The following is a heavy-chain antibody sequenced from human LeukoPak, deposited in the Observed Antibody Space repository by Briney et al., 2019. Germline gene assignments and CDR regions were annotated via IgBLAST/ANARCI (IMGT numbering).Heavy chain of an antibody. J-gene: IGHJ6*04. D-gene: IGHD3-10*02. CDR3: AELGITMIGGV. Sequence: GGTLRLSCAASGFTFSSYGMSWVRQAPGKGLEWVSYISSSSSTIYYADSVKGRFTISRDNAKNSLYLQMNSLRAEDTAVYYCAELGITMIGGVWGKGTTVTISS. V-gene: IGHV3-48*01. CDR2: ISSSSSTI. CDR1: GFTFSSYG.